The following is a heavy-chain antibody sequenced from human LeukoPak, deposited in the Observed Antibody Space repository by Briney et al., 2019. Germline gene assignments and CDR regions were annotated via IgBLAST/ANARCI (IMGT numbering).Heavy chain of an antibody. D-gene: IGHD3-10*01. CDR2: IYYSGST. CDR1: GGSISSYY. CDR3: ARHRVRGVVFDY. V-gene: IGHV4-59*08. Sequence: SSETLSLTCTVSGGSISSYYWSWIRQPPGKGLEWIGYIYYSGSTNYNPSLKSRVTISVDTSKNQFSLKLSSVTAADTAVYYCARHRVRGVVFDYWGQGTLVTVSS. J-gene: IGHJ4*02.